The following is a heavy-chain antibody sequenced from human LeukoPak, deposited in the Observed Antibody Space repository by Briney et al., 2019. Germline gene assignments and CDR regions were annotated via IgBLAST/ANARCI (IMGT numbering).Heavy chain of an antibody. Sequence: GGSLRLSCAASGFTFSDYYMSWIRQAPGKGLEWVSYISSSGSAIYYADSVKGRFTISRDNAKNSLYLQMNSLRAEDTAVYYCAKEPLVSYDSSHKDYWGQGTLVTVSS. CDR2: ISSSGSAI. J-gene: IGHJ4*02. CDR1: GFTFSDYY. CDR3: AKEPLVSYDSSHKDY. D-gene: IGHD3-22*01. V-gene: IGHV3-11*01.